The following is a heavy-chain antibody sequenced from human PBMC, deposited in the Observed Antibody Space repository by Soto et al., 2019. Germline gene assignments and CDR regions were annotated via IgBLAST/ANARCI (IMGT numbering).Heavy chain of an antibody. V-gene: IGHV4-61*08. D-gene: IGHD3-16*01. J-gene: IGHJ4*02. CDR3: ARGRLSPDY. CDR2: VYYSGST. CDR1: GGSVSIGGHD. Sequence: NPSGTLSLTCTVSGGSVSIGGHDWNWIRQPPGKGLEWIGCVYYSGSTTYNPSLKSRVTISIYTSNNQCALKLSSVTAADTAVDYRARGRLSPDYWGQGTLVTGSS.